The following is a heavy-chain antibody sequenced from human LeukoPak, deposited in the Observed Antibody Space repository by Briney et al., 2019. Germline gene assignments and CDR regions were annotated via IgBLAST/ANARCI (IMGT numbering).Heavy chain of an antibody. Sequence: SETLSLTCTVSGGSISPYYWSWIRQPPGKGLEWIGYSGNTDYNPSLKSRVTMSVDTSINQFSLKLSSVTAADTAVYYCARLRLRFKSNGQSTSYEAADIWGQGTVVTVSS. V-gene: IGHV4-59*08. CDR3: ARLRLRFKSNGQSTSYEAADI. J-gene: IGHJ3*02. CDR2: SGNT. D-gene: IGHD2-8*01. CDR1: GGSISPYY.